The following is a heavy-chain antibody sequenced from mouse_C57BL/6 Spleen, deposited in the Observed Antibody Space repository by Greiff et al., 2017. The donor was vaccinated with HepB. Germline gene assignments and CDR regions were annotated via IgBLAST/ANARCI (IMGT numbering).Heavy chain of an antibody. Sequence: VQLQQSGPELVKPGASVKISCKASGYTFTDYYMNWVKQSHGKSLEWIGDINPNNGGTSYNQKFKGKATLTVDKSSSTAYMELRSLTSEDSAVYYCAEGAYDYARFAYWGQRTLVTVSA. CDR1: GYTFTDYY. J-gene: IGHJ3*01. V-gene: IGHV1-26*01. CDR2: INPNNGGT. D-gene: IGHD2-4*01. CDR3: AEGAYDYARFAY.